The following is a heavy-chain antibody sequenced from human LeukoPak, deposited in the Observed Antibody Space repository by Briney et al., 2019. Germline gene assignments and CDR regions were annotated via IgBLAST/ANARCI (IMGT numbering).Heavy chain of an antibody. CDR1: GGSISSYY. D-gene: IGHD3-22*01. J-gene: IGHJ5*02. CDR2: IYYSGST. Sequence: SETLSLTCTVSGGSISSYYWSWIRQPPGGGLAWMGYIYYSGSTNYNPSPKSRVTISVDTSKNQFSLKLSSVTAADTAVYYCARAGRFDSSGYYFGWFDPWGQGTLVTVSS. CDR3: ARAGRFDSSGYYFGWFDP. V-gene: IGHV4-59*01.